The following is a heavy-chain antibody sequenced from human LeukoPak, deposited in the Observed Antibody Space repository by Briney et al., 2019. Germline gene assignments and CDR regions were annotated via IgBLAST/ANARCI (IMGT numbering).Heavy chain of an antibody. CDR2: IYTSGST. Sequence: SETLSLTCTVSGGSISSYYWNWIRQPAGKGLEWIGRIYTSGSTNYNPSLKSRVTMSVDTSKNQFSLKLSSVTAADTAVYYCARERGEAGYYGSGSYYIDYWGQGTLVTVSS. D-gene: IGHD3-10*01. V-gene: IGHV4-4*07. CDR1: GGSISSYY. J-gene: IGHJ4*02. CDR3: ARERGEAGYYGSGSYYIDY.